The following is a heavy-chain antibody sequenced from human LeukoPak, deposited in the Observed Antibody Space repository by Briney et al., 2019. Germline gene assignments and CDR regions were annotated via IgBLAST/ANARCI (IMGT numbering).Heavy chain of an antibody. CDR2: INSDGSST. V-gene: IGHV3-74*01. J-gene: IGHJ4*02. CDR3: AGTLQSPLY. CDR1: GFTFSSYW. Sequence: GGSLTLSCAASGFTFSSYWIHWVRQAPGKGLVWVSHINSDGSSTSYADSVKGRFTISRDNAKNTLYLQMNSLRVEDTAVYFCAGTLQSPLYWGQGTLVTVSS.